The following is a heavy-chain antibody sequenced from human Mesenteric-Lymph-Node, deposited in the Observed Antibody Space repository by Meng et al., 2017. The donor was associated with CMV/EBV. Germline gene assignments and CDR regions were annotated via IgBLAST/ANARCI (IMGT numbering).Heavy chain of an antibody. D-gene: IGHD4-17*01. CDR3: ARDTETRWALSKRDFDC. V-gene: IGHV3-48*04. CDR2: ISSGGDTI. Sequence: GESLKISCAASGFTFSSYSMNWIRQAPGKGLEWVSYISSGGDTIYYADSVKGRFTISRDNAMNSLYLQMNSLRAEDTAVYFCARDTETRWALSKRDFDCWGQGTLVTVSS. CDR1: GFTFSSYS. J-gene: IGHJ4*02.